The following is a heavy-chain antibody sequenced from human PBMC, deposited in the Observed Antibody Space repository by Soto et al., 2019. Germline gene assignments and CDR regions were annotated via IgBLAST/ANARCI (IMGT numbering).Heavy chain of an antibody. V-gene: IGHV4-34*01. J-gene: IGHJ4*02. CDR3: ARSSPHSGYYAPCDY. CDR2: INHSGST. CDR1: GGSFSGYY. Sequence: PSETLSLTCAVFGGSFSGYYWSWIRQPPGKGLEWIGEINHSGSTNYNPSLKSRVTISVDTSKNQFSLKLSSVTAADTAVYYCARSSPHSGYYAPCDYWGQGTLVTVS. D-gene: IGHD3-22*01.